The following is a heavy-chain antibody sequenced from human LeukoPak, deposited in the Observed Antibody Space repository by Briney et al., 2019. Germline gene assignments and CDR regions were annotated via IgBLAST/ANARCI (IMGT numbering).Heavy chain of an antibody. CDR3: ARGGNRITIFGVVIGPRGYYFDY. V-gene: IGHV4-4*07. J-gene: IGHJ4*02. CDR2: IYTSGST. D-gene: IGHD3-3*01. Sequence: SETLSLTCTVAGGSISSYYWSWIRQPARKGLEWIGRIYTSGSTNYNPSLKSRVTMSVDTSKNQFSLKLSSVTAADTAVYYCARGGNRITIFGVVIGPRGYYFDYWGQGTLVTVSS. CDR1: GGSISSYY.